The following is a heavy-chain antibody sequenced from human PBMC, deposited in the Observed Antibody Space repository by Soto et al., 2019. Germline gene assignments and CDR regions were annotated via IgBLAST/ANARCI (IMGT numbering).Heavy chain of an antibody. J-gene: IGHJ6*02. CDR3: ARADVVVVPAAMRGFHYYYGMDV. CDR1: GGTFSSYA. D-gene: IGHD2-2*01. V-gene: IGHV1-69*13. Sequence: SVKVSCKASGGTFSSYAISWVRQAPGQGLEWKGGIIPIFGTANYAQKFQGRVTITADESTSTAYMELSSLRSEDTAVYYCARADVVVVPAAMRGFHYYYGMDVWGQGTTVTVSS. CDR2: IIPIFGTA.